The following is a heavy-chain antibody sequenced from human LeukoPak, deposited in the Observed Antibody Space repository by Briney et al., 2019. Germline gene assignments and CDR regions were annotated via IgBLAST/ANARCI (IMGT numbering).Heavy chain of an antibody. D-gene: IGHD6-19*01. CDR1: GFTFSSYA. J-gene: IGHJ4*02. V-gene: IGHV3-21*01. Sequence: PGGSLRLSCAASGFTFSSYAMNWVRQAPGKGLEWVSSISSTGSCMSHADSVKGRFTISRDNAKNSLYLQVSSLRAEDTAVYYCARDVAAGAFDYWGQGTLVTVSS. CDR2: ISSTGSCM. CDR3: ARDVAAGAFDY.